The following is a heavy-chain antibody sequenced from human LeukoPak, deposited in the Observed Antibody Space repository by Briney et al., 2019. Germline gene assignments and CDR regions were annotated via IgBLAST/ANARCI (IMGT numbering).Heavy chain of an antibody. CDR3: AKGRGGYNYYYYMDV. CDR2: ISGSGGST. Sequence: GGSLRLSCAASGFPFSSYAMSWVRQAPGKGLEWVSAISGSGGSTYYADSVKGRFTISRDNSKNTLYLQMNSLRAEDTAVYYCAKGRGGYNYYYYMDVWGKGTTVTVSS. V-gene: IGHV3-23*01. D-gene: IGHD3-10*01. CDR1: GFPFSSYA. J-gene: IGHJ6*03.